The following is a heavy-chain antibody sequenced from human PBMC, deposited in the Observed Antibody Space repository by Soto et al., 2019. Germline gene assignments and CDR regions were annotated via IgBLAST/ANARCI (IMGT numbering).Heavy chain of an antibody. J-gene: IGHJ4*02. CDR1: GFTFSSYG. V-gene: IGHV3-30*18. CDR2: ISYDGSNK. Sequence: PGGSLRLSCAASGFTFSSYGMHWVRQAPGKGLEWVAVISYDGSNKYYADSVKGRFTISRDNSKNTLYLQMNSLRAEDTAVYYCAKDYSSSGAFDYWGQGTLVTVSS. D-gene: IGHD6-6*01. CDR3: AKDYSSSGAFDY.